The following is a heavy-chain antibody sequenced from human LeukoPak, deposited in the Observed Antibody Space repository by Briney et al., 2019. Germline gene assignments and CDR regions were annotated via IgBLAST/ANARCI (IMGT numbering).Heavy chain of an antibody. CDR1: GGSISSGGYS. CDR2: IYYSGST. D-gene: IGHD1-26*01. CDR3: AREIVKATTGFDY. Sequence: SETLSLTCAVSGGSISSGGYSWSWIRQPPGKGLEWIGSIYYSGSTYYNPSLKSRVTISVDTSKNQFSLKLSSVTAADTAVYYCAREIVKATTGFDYWGQGTLVTVSS. V-gene: IGHV4-39*07. J-gene: IGHJ4*02.